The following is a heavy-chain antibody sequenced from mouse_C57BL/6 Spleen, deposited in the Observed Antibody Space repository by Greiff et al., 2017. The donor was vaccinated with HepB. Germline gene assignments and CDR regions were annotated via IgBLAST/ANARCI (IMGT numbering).Heavy chain of an antibody. CDR3: ARDYYGILWFAY. CDR1: GYAFSSYW. CDR2: IYPGDGDT. D-gene: IGHD2-1*01. V-gene: IGHV1-80*01. J-gene: IGHJ3*01. Sequence: VQLQQSGAELVKPGASVKISCKASGYAFSSYWMNWVKQRPGKGLEWIGQIYPGDGDTNYNGKFKGKATLTADKSYSTAYMQLSSLTSEDSAVYFCARDYYGILWFAYWGQGTRVTVAA.